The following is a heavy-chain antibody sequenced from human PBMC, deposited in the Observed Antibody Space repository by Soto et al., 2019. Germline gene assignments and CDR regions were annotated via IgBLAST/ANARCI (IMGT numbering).Heavy chain of an antibody. J-gene: IGHJ4*02. CDR3: AKEYSYGGGGPVYFDY. V-gene: IGHV3-23*01. CDR2: ISGSGGST. Sequence: LRLSCAASGFTFSSYAMSWVRQAPGKGLEWVSAISGSGGSTYYADSVKGRFTISRDNSKNTLYLQMNSLRAEDTAVYYCAKEYSYGGGGPVYFDYWGQGTLVTVSS. D-gene: IGHD5-18*01. CDR1: GFTFSSYA.